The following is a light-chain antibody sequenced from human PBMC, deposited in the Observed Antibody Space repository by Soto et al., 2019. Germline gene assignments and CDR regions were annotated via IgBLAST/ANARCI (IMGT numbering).Light chain of an antibody. V-gene: IGLV2-14*01. CDR1: SSDVGGYNS. CDR3: SSYSSSSTYI. J-gene: IGLJ1*01. Sequence: QSALTQPASVSGSPGQSITISCTGTSSDVGGYNSVSWYQQHPGKAPKLMIYDVSNRPSGVSNRFSGSKSGNTASLTISGLQAEDGADYYCSSYSSSSTYIFGTGTKLTVL. CDR2: DVS.